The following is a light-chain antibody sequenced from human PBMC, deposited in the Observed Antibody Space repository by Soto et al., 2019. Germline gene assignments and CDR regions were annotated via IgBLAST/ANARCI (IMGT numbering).Light chain of an antibody. J-gene: IGKJ2*01. CDR3: QQYNSYPYT. CDR2: NAS. V-gene: IGKV1-5*03. CDR1: QSISSR. Sequence: DIQMTQSPSTLSASVGDRVTISCRASQSISSRLAWYQQKPGKAPTLLIYNASSLRSGVPSRFSGSGSGTEFSLTISSLHPDDFATYYCQQYNSYPYTFGQGTKLEIK.